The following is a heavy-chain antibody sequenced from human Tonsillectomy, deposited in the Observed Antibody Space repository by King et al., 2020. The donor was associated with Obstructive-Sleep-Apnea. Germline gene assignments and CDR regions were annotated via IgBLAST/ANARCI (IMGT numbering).Heavy chain of an antibody. Sequence: VQLVESGGGLVKPGRSLRLSCAASGFTFSSYSINWVRQAPGKGLEWISSISSSSSYIYYADSVKGQFTISRDNAKNSLYLQMNSLRAEDTAVYYCAREGNGVAAAFDIWGQGTMATVSS. CDR2: ISSSSSYI. CDR1: GFTFSSYS. J-gene: IGHJ3*02. V-gene: IGHV3-21*01. CDR3: AREGNGVAAAFDI. D-gene: IGHD6-19*01.